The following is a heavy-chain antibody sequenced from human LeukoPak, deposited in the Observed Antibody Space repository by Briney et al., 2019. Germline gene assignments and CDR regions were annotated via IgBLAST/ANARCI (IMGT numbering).Heavy chain of an antibody. CDR2: IYTSGST. D-gene: IGHD3-10*01. V-gene: IGHV4-4*07. J-gene: IGHJ4*02. CDR3: ARGFGELYQDPFDY. CDR1: GGSISSYY. Sequence: PSETLSLTCTVSGGSISSYYWSWIRQPAGMGLEWIGRIYTSGSTNYNPSLKSRVTMSVDTSKNQFSLKLSSVTAADTAVYYCARGFGELYQDPFDYWGQGTLVTVSS.